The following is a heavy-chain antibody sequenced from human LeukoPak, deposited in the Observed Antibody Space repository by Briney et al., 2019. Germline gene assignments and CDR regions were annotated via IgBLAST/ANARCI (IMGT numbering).Heavy chain of an antibody. Sequence: GGSLRLSCAASGFTFSSYAMHWVRQAPGKGLEWVAVISYDGSNKYYADSVKGRFTISRDNSKNTLYLQMNSLRAEDTAVYYCYDFWSGYDYWGQGTLVTVSS. CDR3: YDFWSGYDY. CDR2: ISYDGSNK. CDR1: GFTFSSYA. D-gene: IGHD3-3*01. V-gene: IGHV3-30-3*01. J-gene: IGHJ4*02.